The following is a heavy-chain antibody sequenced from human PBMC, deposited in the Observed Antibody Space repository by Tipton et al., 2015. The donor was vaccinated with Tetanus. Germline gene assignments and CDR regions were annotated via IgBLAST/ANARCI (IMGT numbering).Heavy chain of an antibody. D-gene: IGHD6-13*01. Sequence: QSGAEVKKPGASVKVSCKASGYTFTSYGISWVRQAPGQGLEWMGWISAYNGNTNYAQKLQGRVTMTTDTSTSTAYMELRSLRSDDTAVYYWARDPRNGIAAAAWFDPWGQGTLVTVSS. CDR1: GYTFTSYG. V-gene: IGHV1-18*01. CDR2: ISAYNGNT. J-gene: IGHJ5*02. CDR3: ARDPRNGIAAAAWFDP.